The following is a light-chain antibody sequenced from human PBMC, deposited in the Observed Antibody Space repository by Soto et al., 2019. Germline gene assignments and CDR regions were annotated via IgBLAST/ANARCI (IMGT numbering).Light chain of an antibody. V-gene: IGLV2-8*01. CDR2: EVS. CDR3: CSYAGSNNYV. J-gene: IGLJ1*01. CDR1: SSDVGGYDY. Sequence: QSALTQPPSASGSPGQSVTISCTGTSSDVGGYDYVSWYQQHPGKAPKLLIYEVSKRPSGVPDRVSGSKSGNTASLTVSGLQAEDEADYYCCSYAGSNNYVFGTGTKLTVL.